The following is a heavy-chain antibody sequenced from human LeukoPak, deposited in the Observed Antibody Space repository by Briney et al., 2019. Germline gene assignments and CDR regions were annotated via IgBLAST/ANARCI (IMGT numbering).Heavy chain of an antibody. CDR1: GYTFTSYG. V-gene: IGHV1-8*02. D-gene: IGHD3-10*01. CDR3: ARGRPGGRWFGESYYFDY. J-gene: IGHJ4*02. CDR2: MNPNSGNT. Sequence: GASVKVSCKASGYTFTSYGINWVRQATGQGLEWMGWMNPNSGNTGYAQKFQGRVTMTRNTSISTAYMELSSLRSEDTAVYYCARGRPGGRWFGESYYFDYWGQGTLVTVSS.